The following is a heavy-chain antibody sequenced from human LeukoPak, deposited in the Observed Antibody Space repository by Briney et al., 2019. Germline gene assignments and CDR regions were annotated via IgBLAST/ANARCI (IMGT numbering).Heavy chain of an antibody. CDR3: ARGYSYGFQYYFDY. V-gene: IGHV4-59*01. CDR2: IYYSGST. J-gene: IGHJ4*02. D-gene: IGHD5-18*01. Sequence: SETLSLTCTVSGGSISSYYWSWIRQPPGKGLEWIGYIYYSGSTNYNPSLKSRVTISVDTSKNQFSLKLSSVTAAYTAVYYCARGYSYGFQYYFDYWGQGTLVTVSS. CDR1: GGSISSYY.